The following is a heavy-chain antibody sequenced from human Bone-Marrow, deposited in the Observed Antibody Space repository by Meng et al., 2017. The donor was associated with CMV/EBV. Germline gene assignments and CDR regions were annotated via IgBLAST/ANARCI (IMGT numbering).Heavy chain of an antibody. CDR1: GYTFTGYY. Sequence: HGQLVQAGAEVKKPGASVKVSCKASGYTFTGYYMHWVRQAPGQGLEWMGWINPNSGGTNYAQKFQGRVTMTRDTSISTAYMELSRLRSDDTVVYYCARVPAAMPGVDYWGQGTLVTVSS. D-gene: IGHD2-2*01. CDR2: INPNSGGT. J-gene: IGHJ4*02. CDR3: ARVPAAMPGVDY. V-gene: IGHV1-2*02.